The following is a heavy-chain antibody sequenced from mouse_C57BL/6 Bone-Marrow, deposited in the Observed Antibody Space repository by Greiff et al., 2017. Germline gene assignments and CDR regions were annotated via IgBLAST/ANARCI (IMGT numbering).Heavy chain of an antibody. Sequence: QVQLQQSGAELMKPGASVKLSCKATGYTFPGYWIEWVKQRPGHGLEWIGEIVPGSGSTHYTEKFKGKATFTADTSSNTAYMHLSSLTTADAAIYYWARTEYGNYGYFEVWGTGTTVTVSS. D-gene: IGHD2-10*02. V-gene: IGHV1-9*01. J-gene: IGHJ1*03. CDR1: GYTFPGYW. CDR3: ARTEYGNYGYFEV. CDR2: IVPGSGST.